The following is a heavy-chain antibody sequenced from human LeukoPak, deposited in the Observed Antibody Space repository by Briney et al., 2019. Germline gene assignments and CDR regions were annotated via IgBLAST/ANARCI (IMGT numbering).Heavy chain of an antibody. V-gene: IGHV3-30*02. J-gene: IGHJ5*02. CDR1: GFTFSSYG. CDR3: AKLSDLGCSSTSCHRLNWFDP. D-gene: IGHD2-2*01. Sequence: GGSLRLSCAASGFTFSSYGMHWVRQAPGKGLEWVAFIRYDGSNKYYADSVKGRFTISRDNSKNTLYLQMNSLRAEDTAVYYCAKLSDLGCSSTSCHRLNWFDPWGQGTLVTVSS. CDR2: IRYDGSNK.